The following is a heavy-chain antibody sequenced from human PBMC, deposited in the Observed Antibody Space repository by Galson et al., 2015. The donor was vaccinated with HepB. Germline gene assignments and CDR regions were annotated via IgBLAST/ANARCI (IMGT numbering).Heavy chain of an antibody. CDR1: GFTFSSYG. Sequence: SLRLSCAASGFTFSSYGMHWVRQAPGKGLEWVALISYDGSNKKYAGSVKGRFTISRDNSENTLYLQMSGLRTEDTALYYCAKDRAYSSYVDHYYGIDVWGQGTTVTVSS. CDR2: ISYDGSNK. V-gene: IGHV3-30*18. D-gene: IGHD4-11*01. J-gene: IGHJ6*02. CDR3: AKDRAYSSYVDHYYGIDV.